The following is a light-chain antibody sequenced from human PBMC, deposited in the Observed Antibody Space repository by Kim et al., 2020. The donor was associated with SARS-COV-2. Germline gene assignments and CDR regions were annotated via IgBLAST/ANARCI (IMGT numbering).Light chain of an antibody. J-gene: IGKJ2*01. V-gene: IGKV3-20*01. CDR1: QSVSSSY. CDR3: QQYGSSPLYT. Sequence: SPGERATLYCRASQSVSSSYLAWYQQKPGQAPRLLIYGVSSRATGIPDRFSGSGSGTDFTLTISRLEPEDFAVYFCQQYGSSPLYTFGQGTKLEIK. CDR2: GVS.